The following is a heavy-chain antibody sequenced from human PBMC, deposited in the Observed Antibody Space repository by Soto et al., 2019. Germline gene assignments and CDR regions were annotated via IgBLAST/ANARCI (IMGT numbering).Heavy chain of an antibody. CDR2: INHSGST. V-gene: IGHV4-34*01. CDR1: GGSFSGYY. J-gene: IGHJ4*02. Sequence: QVQLQQWGAGLLKPSETLSLTCAVYGGSFSGYYWSWIRQPPGKGLEWIGEINHSGSTNYNPSLKRRVTISVDTSKNQFSLKLSSVTAADTAVYYCARESWILNSLDYWGQGTLVTVSS. CDR3: ARESWILNSLDY. D-gene: IGHD3-9*01.